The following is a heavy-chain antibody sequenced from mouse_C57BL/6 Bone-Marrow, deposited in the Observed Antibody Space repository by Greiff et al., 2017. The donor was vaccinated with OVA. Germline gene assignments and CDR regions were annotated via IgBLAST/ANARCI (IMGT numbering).Heavy chain of an antibody. CDR3: ARRLTCYSLDY. J-gene: IGHJ2*01. D-gene: IGHD6-1*01. V-gene: IGHV1-26*01. CDR1: GYTFTDYY. CDR2: INPNNGGT. Sequence: EVQLQQSGPELVKPGASVKISCKASGYTFTDYYMNWVKQSHGKSLEWIGDINPNNGGTSYNQKFKGKATLTVDKSSSTAYMELRSLTSEDSAVYYCARRLTCYSLDYWGQGTTLTVSS.